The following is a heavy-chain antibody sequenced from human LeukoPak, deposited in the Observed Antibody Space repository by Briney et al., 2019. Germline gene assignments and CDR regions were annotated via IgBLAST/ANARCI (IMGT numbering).Heavy chain of an antibody. CDR1: GGSISSYY. D-gene: IGHD3-10*01. CDR3: ARVQPPDYYGSGSYHTDY. Sequence: SETLSLTCTVSGGSISSYYWSWIRQPPGKGLEWIGYIYYSGSTNYNPSLKSRVTISVDTSKNQFSLKLSSVTAADTAVYYCARVQPPDYYGSGSYHTDYWGQGTLVTVSS. CDR2: IYYSGST. J-gene: IGHJ4*02. V-gene: IGHV4-59*12.